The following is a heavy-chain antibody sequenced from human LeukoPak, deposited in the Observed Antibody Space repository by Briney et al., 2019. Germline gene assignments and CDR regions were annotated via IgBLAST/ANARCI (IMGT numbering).Heavy chain of an antibody. J-gene: IGHJ4*02. V-gene: IGHV3-23*01. CDR3: ANEDSYGYFFDY. CDR2: ISGSGGST. Sequence: GGSLRLSYAASGFTFSSYAMSWVRQAPGKGLEWVSAISGSGGSTYYADSVKGRFTISRDNSKNTLYLQMNSLRAEDTAVYYCANEDSYGYFFDYWGQGTLVTVSS. D-gene: IGHD5-18*01. CDR1: GFTFSSYA.